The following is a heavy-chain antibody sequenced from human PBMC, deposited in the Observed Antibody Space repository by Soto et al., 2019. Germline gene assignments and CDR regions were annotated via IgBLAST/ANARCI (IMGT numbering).Heavy chain of an antibody. Sequence: SVKVSCKASEGTFNSYAIAWVRQAPGQGLEWMGGIIPYYNTLNYAQKFQARVTITADDSTNTVYMELSSLRSDDTAVYFCASGASRWYPYFFDSWAQGALVTVSS. V-gene: IGHV1-69*13. D-gene: IGHD6-13*01. CDR1: EGTFNSYA. CDR2: IIPYYNTL. J-gene: IGHJ4*02. CDR3: ASGASRWYPYFFDS.